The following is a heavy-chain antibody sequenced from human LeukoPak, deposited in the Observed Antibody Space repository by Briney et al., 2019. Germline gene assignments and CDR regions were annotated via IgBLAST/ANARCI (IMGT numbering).Heavy chain of an antibody. V-gene: IGHV3-7*01. D-gene: IGHD6-13*01. Sequence: PGGSLRLSCAASGFTFSSYWMSWVRQAPGKGLEWVANIKQDGSEKYYVDSVKGRFTISRDNAKNSLYLQMNSLRAEDTAVYYCARGWAHSGSWPADFDYWGQGTLVTVSS. CDR3: ARGWAHSGSWPADFDY. CDR1: GFTFSSYW. J-gene: IGHJ4*02. CDR2: IKQDGSEK.